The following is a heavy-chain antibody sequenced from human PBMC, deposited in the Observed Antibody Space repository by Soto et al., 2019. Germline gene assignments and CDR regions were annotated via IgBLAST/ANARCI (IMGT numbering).Heavy chain of an antibody. D-gene: IGHD4-4*01. CDR3: ARDTRGSTETTKKDLEL. CDR1: EYSFTGYY. J-gene: IGHJ3*01. Sequence: SVQVSCKASEYSFTGYYMHWVRQAPGQGLEWVGWINPISGGIHYAQKFQGRVTVTRDTSTGTAYMELSSLRSDDTAMYYCARDTRGSTETTKKDLELWGHGTMVTVSS. CDR2: INPISGGI. V-gene: IGHV1-2*02.